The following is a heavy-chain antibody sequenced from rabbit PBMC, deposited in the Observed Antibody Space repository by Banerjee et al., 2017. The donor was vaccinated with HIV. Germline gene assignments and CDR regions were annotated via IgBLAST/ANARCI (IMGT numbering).Heavy chain of an antibody. CDR1: GFTFSLYW. J-gene: IGHJ4*01. CDR3: ARDLAGVIGWNFDL. D-gene: IGHD4-1*01. Sequence: QEQLEESGGDLVKPEGSLTLTCTASGFTFSLYWICWVRQAPGKGPEWIACINSNTGNTVYASWAKGPFTISKTSSTTVTLQMTSLTAADTATYFCARDLAGVIGWNFDLWGQGTLVTVS. V-gene: IGHV1S45*01. CDR2: INSNTGNT.